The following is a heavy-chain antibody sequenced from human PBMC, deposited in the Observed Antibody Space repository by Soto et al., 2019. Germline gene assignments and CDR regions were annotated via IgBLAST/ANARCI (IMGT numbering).Heavy chain of an antibody. CDR2: INPSSGRT. J-gene: IGHJ6*02. CDR3: ARDHNFGFILYAMDV. V-gene: IGHV1-46*01. CDR1: GSTFTSYS. Sequence: QVQLVQSGAEVKKPGASVRVSCKASGSTFTSYSMHWVRQAPGQGLEWMGIINPSSGRTSYAQNFQGRVTMTSDTSTSIVYMEMSSLKSEDTAVYYCARDHNFGFILYAMDVWGQGTTVTVSS. D-gene: IGHD2-15*01.